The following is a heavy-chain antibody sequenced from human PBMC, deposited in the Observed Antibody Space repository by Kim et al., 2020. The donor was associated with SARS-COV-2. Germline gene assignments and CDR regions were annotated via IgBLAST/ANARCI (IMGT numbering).Heavy chain of an antibody. CDR3: ARDREATLGLWRDF. V-gene: IGHV4-39*07. J-gene: IGHJ4*02. CDR2: IYYSGTT. Sequence: SETLSLTCTVSGGYISSSDYYWGWIRQPPGKGLEWIGSIYYSGTTYYNPSLKSRVTISVDTSKNQFSLKVTSVTDADTALYYCARDREATLGLWRDFWGQDTLVTVSS. CDR1: GGYISSSDYY.